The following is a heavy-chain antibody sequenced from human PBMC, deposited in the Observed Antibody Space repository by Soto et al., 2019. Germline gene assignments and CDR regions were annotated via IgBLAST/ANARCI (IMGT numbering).Heavy chain of an antibody. V-gene: IGHV4-4*02. CDR2: IYHSGST. D-gene: IGHD5-12*01. CDR1: GGSISSSNW. Sequence: TSETLSLTCAVSGGSISSSNWWSWVRQPPGKGLEWIGEIYHSGSTNYNPSLKSRVTISVDKSKNQFSLKLSSVTAADTAVYYCARDLGGYSGYGATGYWGQGTLVTVS. CDR3: ARDLGGYSGYGATGY. J-gene: IGHJ4*02.